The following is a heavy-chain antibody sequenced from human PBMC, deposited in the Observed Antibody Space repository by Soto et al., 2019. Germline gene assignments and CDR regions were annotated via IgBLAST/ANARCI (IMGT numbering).Heavy chain of an antibody. J-gene: IGHJ4*01. Sequence: SETLSLTCTVSGGSVSSGSYYWSWIRQPPGKGLEWIGYIYYSGSTNYNPSLKSRVTISVDTSKNQFSLKLDSVTAADTAVYYCARDLDTATYFDYWGHGTLVTVSS. CDR3: ARDLDTATYFDY. CDR1: GGSVSSGSYY. CDR2: IYYSGST. V-gene: IGHV4-61*01. D-gene: IGHD5-18*01.